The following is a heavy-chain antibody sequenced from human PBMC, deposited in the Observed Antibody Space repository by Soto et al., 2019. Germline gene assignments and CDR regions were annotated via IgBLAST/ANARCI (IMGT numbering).Heavy chain of an antibody. CDR1: GFTFSNYG. J-gene: IGHJ4*02. V-gene: IGHV3-23*01. D-gene: IGHD7-27*01. CDR3: AKHLNWDYFDY. CDR2: LSGSGSST. Sequence: VGSLRLSCAASGFTFSNYGVSWVRQAPGKGLEWVSGLSGSGSSTYYADSVKGRFTISRDNSKNTLYLRMNSLRAEDTAVYYCAKHLNWDYFDYWGQGTLVTVSS.